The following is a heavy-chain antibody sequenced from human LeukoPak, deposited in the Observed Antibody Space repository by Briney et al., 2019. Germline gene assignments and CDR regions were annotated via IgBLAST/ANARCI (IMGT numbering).Heavy chain of an antibody. V-gene: IGHV1-69*13. Sequence: SVKVSCKASGGTFSSYAISWVRQAPGQGLEWMGGIIPIFGTANYAQKFQGRVTITADESTSTAYMELSSLRSEDTAVYYCASSAGGCSSTSCYYGYWGQGTLVTVSS. D-gene: IGHD2-2*01. CDR3: ASSAGGCSSTSCYYGY. J-gene: IGHJ4*02. CDR1: GGTFSSYA. CDR2: IIPIFGTA.